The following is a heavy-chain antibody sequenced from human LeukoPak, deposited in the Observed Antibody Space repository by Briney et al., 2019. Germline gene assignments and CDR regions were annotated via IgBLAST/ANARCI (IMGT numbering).Heavy chain of an antibody. CDR3: ARGRLRLGLPGFDY. CDR2: IIPIFGTA. Sequence: SVKVSCKASGGTFSSYAISWVRQAPGQGLEWMGRIIPIFGTANYAQKFQGRVTITTDESTSTAYMDLSSLRSEDTAVYYCARGRLRLGLPGFDYWGQGTLVTVSS. J-gene: IGHJ4*02. CDR1: GGTFSSYA. D-gene: IGHD3-16*01. V-gene: IGHV1-69*05.